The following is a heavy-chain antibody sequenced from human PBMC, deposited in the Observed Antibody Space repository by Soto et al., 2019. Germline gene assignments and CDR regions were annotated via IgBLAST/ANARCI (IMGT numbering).Heavy chain of an antibody. CDR2: IYYSGST. V-gene: IGHV4-31*03. D-gene: IGHD4-17*01. Sequence: QVQLQESGPGLVKPSQTLSLTCTVAGGSISTGGYYWTWIRQHPGKGLEWIGYIYYSGSTYYNPSLKSRVTISVDTSKNQFSLKLSSVPAADTAVYYCARRMSVTLFDNWGQGTLVTVSS. J-gene: IGHJ4*02. CDR3: ARRMSVTLFDN. CDR1: GGSISTGGYY.